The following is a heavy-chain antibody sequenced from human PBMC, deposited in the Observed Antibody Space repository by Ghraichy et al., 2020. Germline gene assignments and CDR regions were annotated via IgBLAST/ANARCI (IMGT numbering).Heavy chain of an antibody. D-gene: IGHD6-13*01. CDR2: ISGSGGST. Sequence: GGSLRLSCAASGFTFSSYAMSWVRQAPGKGLEWVSAISGSGGSTYYADSVKGRFTISRDNAKNSLYLQMNSLRAEDTAVYYCARDHDIAGEYGMDVWGQGTTVTVSS. CDR3: ARDHDIAGEYGMDV. CDR1: GFTFSSYA. J-gene: IGHJ6*02. V-gene: IGHV3-23*01.